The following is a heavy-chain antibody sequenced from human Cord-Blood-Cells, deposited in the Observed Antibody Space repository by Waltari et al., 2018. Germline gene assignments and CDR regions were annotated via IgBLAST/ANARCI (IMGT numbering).Heavy chain of an antibody. CDR1: GGSVSSGSYY. D-gene: IGHD3-10*01. CDR3: ARGDPRAPSVRGVYDY. J-gene: IGHJ4*02. V-gene: IGHV4-61*01. CDR2: IYYSGTT. Sequence: QVQLQESGPGLVKPSETLSLTCTVSGGSVSSGSYYWSWIRQPPGKGLEWIGDIYYSGTTTYNPSLKSRVTISVDTSKNQFSLKLSSVTAADTAVYYCARGDPRAPSVRGVYDYWGQGTLVTVSS.